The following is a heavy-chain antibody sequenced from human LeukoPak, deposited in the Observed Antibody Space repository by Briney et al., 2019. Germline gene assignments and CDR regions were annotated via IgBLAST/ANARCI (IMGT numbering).Heavy chain of an antibody. V-gene: IGHV3-72*01. CDR3: ARAAGRSFDY. CDR1: GFTFSDHY. D-gene: IGHD6-19*01. CDR2: IRKKADSYTT. Sequence: GGSLRLSCATSGFTFSDHYMDWVRQAPGKGLEWVGRIRKKADSYTTEYAASVKGRFTISRDDSKNSLYLQMNSLKTEDTALYFCARAAGRSFDYWGQGTLVTVSS. J-gene: IGHJ4*02.